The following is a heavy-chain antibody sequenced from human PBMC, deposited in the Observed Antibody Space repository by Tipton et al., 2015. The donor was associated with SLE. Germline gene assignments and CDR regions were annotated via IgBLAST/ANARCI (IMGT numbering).Heavy chain of an antibody. V-gene: IGHV3-21*01. J-gene: IGHJ5*02. CDR1: GFTFSSYN. Sequence: SLRPSCAASGFTFSSYNMNWVRQAPGKGLEWVSSISSRSTYIYYADSVKGRFTISRDNTKDSLSLQMNSLRAEDTAVYYCARGVGAGIGWFDTWGQGTLVTVSS. CDR2: ISSRSTYI. CDR3: ARGVGAGIGWFDT. D-gene: IGHD1-26*01.